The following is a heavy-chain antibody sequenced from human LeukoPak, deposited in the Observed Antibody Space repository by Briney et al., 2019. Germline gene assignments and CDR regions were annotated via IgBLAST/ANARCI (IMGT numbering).Heavy chain of an antibody. J-gene: IGHJ4*02. CDR3: ARASSNWYYFDY. CDR1: GFTFSSYS. V-gene: IGHV3-21*01. Sequence: PGGSLRLSCAASGFTFSSYSMNWVRQAPGKGPEWVSSISSTSSYIYYADSLKGRFTISRDNAKNSLYLQMHSLRAEDTAVYYCARASSNWYYFDYWGQGTLVTVSS. D-gene: IGHD6-13*01. CDR2: ISSTSSYI.